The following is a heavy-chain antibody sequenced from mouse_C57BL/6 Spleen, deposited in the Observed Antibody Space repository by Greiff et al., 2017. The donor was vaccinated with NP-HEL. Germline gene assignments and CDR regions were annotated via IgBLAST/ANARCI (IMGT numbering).Heavy chain of an antibody. J-gene: IGHJ3*01. CDR1: GFNIKDDY. V-gene: IGHV14-4*01. CDR3: TTSSGAY. CDR2: IDPENGDT. D-gene: IGHD1-1*01. Sequence: VQLQQSGAELVRPGASVKLSCTASGFNIKDDYMHWVKQRPEQGLAWIGWIDPENGDTASASNFQGKATITADTSSNTAYLQLSSLTSEDTAVYYCTTSSGAYWGQGTLVTVSA.